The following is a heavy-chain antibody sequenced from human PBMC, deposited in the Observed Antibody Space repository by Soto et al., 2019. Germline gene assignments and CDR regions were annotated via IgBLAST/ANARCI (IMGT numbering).Heavy chain of an antibody. Sequence: ASVKVSCKASGYTFTSYGINWVRQAPGQGLEWMGWISAYNDNTNYAQKLQGRITMTTDTSTSTAYMELRSLRSDDTAVYYCARDSCSSTSCYENNWFDPWGQGTLVTVSS. CDR3: ARDSCSSTSCYENNWFDP. CDR2: ISAYNDNT. D-gene: IGHD2-2*01. CDR1: GYTFTSYG. J-gene: IGHJ5*02. V-gene: IGHV1-18*01.